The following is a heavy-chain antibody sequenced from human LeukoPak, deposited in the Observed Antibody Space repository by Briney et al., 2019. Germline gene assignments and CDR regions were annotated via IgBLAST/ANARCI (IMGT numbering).Heavy chain of an antibody. CDR1: GYTFTSYG. J-gene: IGHJ5*02. CDR2: ISAYNGNT. Sequence: ASVKVSCKASGYTFTSYGISWVRQASGQGLEWMGWISAYNGNTNYAQKLQGRVTMTTDTSTSTAYMELRSLRSDDTAVYYCARDEYSSSWDHRFDPWGQGTLVTVSS. CDR3: ARDEYSSSWDHRFDP. V-gene: IGHV1-18*01. D-gene: IGHD6-13*01.